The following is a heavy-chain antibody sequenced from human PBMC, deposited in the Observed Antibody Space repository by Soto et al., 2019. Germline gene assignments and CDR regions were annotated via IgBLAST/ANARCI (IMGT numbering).Heavy chain of an antibody. V-gene: IGHV4-39*07. CDR2: INHSGST. D-gene: IGHD6-25*01. CDR1: GGSITSTIDY. Sequence: SETLSLTCSVSGGSITSTIDYWGWIRQSPGKGLEYIGEINHSGSTTYNPSLRSRLTISVDTSKNQFSRKLSSVTAADTALSYCARGGTPVSFTPPLDYWHQASLVT. J-gene: IGHJ4*02. CDR3: ARGGTPVSFTPPLDY.